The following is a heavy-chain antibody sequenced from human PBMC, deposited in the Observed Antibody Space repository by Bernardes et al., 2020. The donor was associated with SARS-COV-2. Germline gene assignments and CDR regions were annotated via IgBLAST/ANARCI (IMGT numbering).Heavy chain of an antibody. Sequence: SGNTLWKPTQTLTLTCPFSLFSLSPSGMCVSWIRQPPGKALEWLARIDWDDDKYYSTSLKTRLTISKDTSQNQVVLTMTNMDPVDTATYYCARIVYSSGYEIDYWGQGTLVTVSS. CDR2: IDWDDDK. D-gene: IGHD3-22*01. J-gene: IGHJ4*02. CDR1: LFSLSPSGMC. CDR3: ARIVYSSGYEIDY. V-gene: IGHV2-70*11.